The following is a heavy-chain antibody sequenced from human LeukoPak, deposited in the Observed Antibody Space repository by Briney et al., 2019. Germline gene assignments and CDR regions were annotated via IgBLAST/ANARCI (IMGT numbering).Heavy chain of an antibody. D-gene: IGHD3-3*01. J-gene: IGHJ6*02. CDR2: ISSSSSYI. CDR3: AREFGVVITDYYYYGMDV. Sequence: PGRCLSLSCAAAGFTFSSYSMNWVRQAPRKGLEWVSSISSSSSYIYYAESVKGPFTISRDNATNSLYLQMNSLPARDTAVYYCAREFGVVITDYYYYGMDVWGQGTTVTVSS. CDR1: GFTFSSYS. V-gene: IGHV3-21*01.